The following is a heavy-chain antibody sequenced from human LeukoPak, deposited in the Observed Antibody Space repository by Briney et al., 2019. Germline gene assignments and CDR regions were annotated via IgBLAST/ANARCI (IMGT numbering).Heavy chain of an antibody. D-gene: IGHD2-2*01. CDR2: ISSSGSTI. CDR1: GFTFSSYE. V-gene: IGHV3-48*03. Sequence: GGSLRLSCAASGFTFSSYEMNWVRQAPGKGLEWVSYISSSGSTIYYADSVKGRFTISRDNAKNSLYLQMNSLRAEDTAVYYCARAYCSSTSCYPPNYWGQGTLVTVPS. J-gene: IGHJ4*02. CDR3: ARAYCSSTSCYPPNY.